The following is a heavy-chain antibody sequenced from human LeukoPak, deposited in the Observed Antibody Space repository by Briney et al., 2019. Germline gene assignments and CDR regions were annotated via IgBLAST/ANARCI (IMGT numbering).Heavy chain of an antibody. CDR3: AGDRKYYDFWSGYREDAFDI. J-gene: IGHJ3*02. CDR2: ISAYNGNT. D-gene: IGHD3-3*01. V-gene: IGHV1-18*01. Sequence: ASVKVSCKASGYTFTSYGISWVRQAPGQGLEWMGWISAYNGNTNYAQKLQGRVTMTTDTSTSTAYMELRSLRSDDTAVYYCAGDRKYYDFWSGYREDAFDIWGQGTMVTVSS. CDR1: GYTFTSYG.